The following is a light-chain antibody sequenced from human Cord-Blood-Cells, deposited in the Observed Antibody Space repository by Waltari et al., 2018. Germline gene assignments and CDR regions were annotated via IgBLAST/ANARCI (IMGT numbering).Light chain of an antibody. Sequence: DIQMTQSPSSLSASVGDRVTITCRARQSISSYLNWYQQQQGNAPKLLIYAASSLQRGVPSRFSGSGYGTYFTLTISSLQPEDFATYYCQQSYSTPLTFGGGTKVEIK. CDR2: AAS. CDR1: QSISSY. CDR3: QQSYSTPLT. J-gene: IGKJ4*01. V-gene: IGKV1-39*01.